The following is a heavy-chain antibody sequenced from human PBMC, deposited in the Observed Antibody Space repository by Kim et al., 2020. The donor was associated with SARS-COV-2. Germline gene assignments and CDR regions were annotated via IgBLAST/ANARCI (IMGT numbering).Heavy chain of an antibody. CDR3: TTYQY. J-gene: IGHJ4*02. V-gene: IGHV3-15*01. Sequence: GGSLRLSCAASGFTFSNAWMSWVRQAPGKGLEWVGRIKTKTDGETTDYAAPVKGRFTISRDDSKNTLYLQMNSPKTEDTAVYYCTTYQYWGQGTLVTVSS. CDR1: GFTFSNAW. CDR2: IKTKTDGETT.